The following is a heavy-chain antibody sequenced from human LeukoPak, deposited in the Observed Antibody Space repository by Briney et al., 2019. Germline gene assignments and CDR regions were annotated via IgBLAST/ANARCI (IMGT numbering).Heavy chain of an antibody. CDR3: ARGREVLRFLEWLPKDNWFDP. CDR2: TYYRSKWYN. CDR1: GDSVSNNSAA. D-gene: IGHD3-3*01. Sequence: SQTLSLTFAISGDSVSNNSAAWNWLRQSPSRGLEWLGRTYYRSKWYNDYAVSVKSRITINPDTSKNQFSLQLNSVTPEDTAVYYCARGREVLRFLEWLPKDNWFDPWGQGTLVTVSS. J-gene: IGHJ5*02. V-gene: IGHV6-1*01.